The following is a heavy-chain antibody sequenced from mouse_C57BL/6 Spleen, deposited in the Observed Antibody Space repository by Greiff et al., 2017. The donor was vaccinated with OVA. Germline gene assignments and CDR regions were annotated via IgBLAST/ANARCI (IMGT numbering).Heavy chain of an antibody. CDR3: ARFGSSFSWFAY. V-gene: IGHV1-59*01. D-gene: IGHD1-1*01. J-gene: IGHJ3*01. CDR1: GYTFTSYW. Sequence: QVQLQHPGAELVRPGTSVKLSCKASGYTFTSYWMHWVKQRPGQGLEWIGVIDPSDSYTNYNQKFKGKATLTVDTSSSTAYMQLSSLTSEDSAVYYCARFGSSFSWFAYWGQGTLVTVSA. CDR2: IDPSDSYT.